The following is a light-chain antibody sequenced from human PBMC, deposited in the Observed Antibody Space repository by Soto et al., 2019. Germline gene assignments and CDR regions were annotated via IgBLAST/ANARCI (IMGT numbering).Light chain of an antibody. V-gene: IGKV3-15*01. CDR1: QSVKSS. CDR3: QHYNHWLWT. Sequence: EIVMTQSPATLSVSPGERATLSCRASQSVKSSLAWYQQKPGPAPRLLIYGASTRATGIPARFSGSGSGTEFTLTISSLQSEDSAVYYCQHYNHWLWTFGQGTKV. J-gene: IGKJ1*01. CDR2: GAS.